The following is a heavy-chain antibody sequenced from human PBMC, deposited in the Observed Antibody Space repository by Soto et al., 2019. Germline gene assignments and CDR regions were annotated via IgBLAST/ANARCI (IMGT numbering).Heavy chain of an antibody. CDR2: IWYDGSNK. Sequence: PGGSLRLSCAASGFTFSSYGMHWVRQAPGKGLEWVAVIWYDGSNKYYADSVKGRFTISRDNSKNTLYLQMNSLRAEDTAVYYCARDRGYDILTGYYIPEPTFDYWGQGTLVTVSS. CDR3: ARDRGYDILTGYYIPEPTFDY. D-gene: IGHD3-9*01. J-gene: IGHJ4*02. CDR1: GFTFSSYG. V-gene: IGHV3-33*01.